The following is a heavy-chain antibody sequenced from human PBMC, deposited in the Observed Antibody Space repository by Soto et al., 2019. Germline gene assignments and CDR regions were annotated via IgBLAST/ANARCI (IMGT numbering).Heavy chain of an antibody. Sequence: EVQLVESGGGLVQPGGSLRLSCAASGFTFSIYAMHWVRQAPGKGLEYVSAISSNGVSTYYAISGKGRVSISRDNSEKLLHHQRRIQLAEEMAVDYRSIRPQGELYGLDARGQVTTV. CDR1: GFTFSIYA. D-gene: IGHD1-7*01. CDR2: ISSNGVST. V-gene: IGHV3-64*01. J-gene: IGHJ6*02. CDR3: SIRPQGELYGLDA.